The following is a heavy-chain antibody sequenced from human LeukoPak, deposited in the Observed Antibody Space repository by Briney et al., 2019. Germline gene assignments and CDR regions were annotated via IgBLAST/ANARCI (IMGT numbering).Heavy chain of an antibody. CDR3: AKWELRYFDWPRGYFDY. CDR1: GFTFSSYG. D-gene: IGHD3-9*01. V-gene: IGHV3-30*02. Sequence: GGSLRLSCAASGFTFSSYGMHWVRQAPGKGLEWVAFIRYDGSYKYYADSVKGRFTISRDNSKNTLSLQMNSLRAEDTAVYYCAKWELRYFDWPRGYFDYWGQGTLVTVSS. CDR2: IRYDGSYK. J-gene: IGHJ4*02.